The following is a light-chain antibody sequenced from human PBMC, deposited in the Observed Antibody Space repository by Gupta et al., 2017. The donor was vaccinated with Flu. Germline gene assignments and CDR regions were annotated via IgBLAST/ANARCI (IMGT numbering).Light chain of an antibody. CDR2: FAS. CDR1: QSVSNN. Sequence: ILLTQSPATLSVSPGERATLSCRASQSVSNNLVWYQQKPGQAPRLVIYFASTRAIGIPGRCSGSGSGTEFTLTISSLQSEDFAVYYWQQYKNWPRTFGQGTRVEIK. J-gene: IGKJ1*01. CDR3: QQYKNWPRT. V-gene: IGKV3-15*01.